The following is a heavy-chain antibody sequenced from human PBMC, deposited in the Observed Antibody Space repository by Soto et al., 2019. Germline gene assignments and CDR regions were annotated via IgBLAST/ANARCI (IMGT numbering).Heavy chain of an antibody. D-gene: IGHD2-15*01. CDR3: ARRSPCSGGSCCFDC. CDR1: GYTFTSYG. CDR2: ISAYNGNT. J-gene: IGHJ4*01. V-gene: IGHV1-18*01. Sequence: ASVKVSCKASGYTFTSYGISWVRQAPGQGLEWMGWISAYNGNTNYAQKLQGRVTMTTDTSTSTAYMELRSLRSYYTAVYYCARRSPCSGGSCCFDCWDQRSLVTGSS.